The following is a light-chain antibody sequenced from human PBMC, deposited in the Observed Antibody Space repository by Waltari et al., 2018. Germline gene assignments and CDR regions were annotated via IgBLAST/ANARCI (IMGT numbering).Light chain of an antibody. CDR3: QQYNNWPQT. CDR1: QSVSSN. Sequence: EIVMTQSPATLSVSPGERATLSCRASQSVSSNLAWYQQKPGQAHRLRIYGASTRATGIPARFSGSGSGTEFTLTISSMQSEDFAVYYWQQYNNWPQTFGQGTKVEIK. J-gene: IGKJ1*01. CDR2: GAS. V-gene: IGKV3-15*01.